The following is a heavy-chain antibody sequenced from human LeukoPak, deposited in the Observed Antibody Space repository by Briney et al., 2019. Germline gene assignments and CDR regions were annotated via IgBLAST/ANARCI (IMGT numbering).Heavy chain of an antibody. CDR2: ISYDGSNK. CDR3: ARGYGDDY. J-gene: IGHJ4*02. Sequence: GGSLRLSCAASGFTFSSYGMHWVRQAPGKGLEWVAVISYDGSNKYYADSVKGRFTISRDNSKNTLYLQMNSLRAEDTAVHYCARGYGDDYWGQGTLVTVSS. V-gene: IGHV3-30*03. D-gene: IGHD4-17*01. CDR1: GFTFSSYG.